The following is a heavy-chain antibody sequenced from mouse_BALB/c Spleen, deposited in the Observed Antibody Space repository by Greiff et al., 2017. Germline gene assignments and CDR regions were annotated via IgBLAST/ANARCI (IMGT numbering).Heavy chain of an antibody. Sequence: VQLKESGGDLVKPGGSLKLSCAASGFTFSSYGMSWVRQTPDKRLEWVATISSGGSYTYYPDSVKGRFTISRDNAKNTLYLQMSSLKSEDTAMYYCARLDYWGQGTSGTVSS. CDR1: GFTFSSYG. V-gene: IGHV5-6*01. J-gene: IGHJ4*01. CDR3: ARLDY. CDR2: ISSGGSYT.